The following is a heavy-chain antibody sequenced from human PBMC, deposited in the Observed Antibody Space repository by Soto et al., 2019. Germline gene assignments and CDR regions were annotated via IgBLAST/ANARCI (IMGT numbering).Heavy chain of an antibody. V-gene: IGHV3-74*01. J-gene: IGHJ1*01. D-gene: IGHD3-10*01. CDR1: GFTFSTYW. CDR3: AREYYSSGTH. Sequence: EVKLVESGGGLGQPGGSLRLSCAASGFTFSTYWMQWVRQVPGEGLVWVSSISENGGITTYADSVKGRFTISRDNAKNTLYLQMNGLRVEDTAIYYCAREYYSSGTHWGQGTLVTVST. CDR2: ISENGGIT.